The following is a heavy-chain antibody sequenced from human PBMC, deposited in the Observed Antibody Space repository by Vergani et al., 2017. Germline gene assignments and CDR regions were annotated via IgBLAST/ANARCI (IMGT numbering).Heavy chain of an antibody. CDR2: ILGSGTA. CDR3: ARGSRAADYSGPDA. J-gene: IGHJ5*02. Sequence: QVQLQESGPGLVKPSQTLSLTCTVSGASMSSDGYYWAWIRQSAGKRLEWIGDILGSGTANYNPSFQGRVSMSVATSKNQFSLTLSSVNATDTAVYYCARGSRAADYSGPDAWGQGTRVTVSS. CDR1: GASMSSDGYY. D-gene: IGHD6-13*01. V-gene: IGHV4-61*02.